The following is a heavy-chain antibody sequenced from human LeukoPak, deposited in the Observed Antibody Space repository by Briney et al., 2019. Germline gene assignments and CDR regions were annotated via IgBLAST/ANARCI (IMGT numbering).Heavy chain of an antibody. V-gene: IGHV3-7*01. Sequence: GGSLRLSCAASGFTFSNAWMSWVRQAPGKGLEWVANIKQDGSEKYYVDSVKGRFTISRDNAKNSLYLQMNSLRAEDTAVYYCAREWYGRITMVRGVITPDYYYYYMDVWGKGTTVTVSS. D-gene: IGHD3-10*01. J-gene: IGHJ6*03. CDR2: IKQDGSEK. CDR3: AREWYGRITMVRGVITPDYYYYYMDV. CDR1: GFTFSNAW.